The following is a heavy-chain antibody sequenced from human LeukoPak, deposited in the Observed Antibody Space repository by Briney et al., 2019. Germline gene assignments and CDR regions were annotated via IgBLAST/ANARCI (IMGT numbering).Heavy chain of an antibody. CDR2: INPNSGGT. CDR1: GYTFTGYY. J-gene: IGHJ5*02. CDR3: ARTKRGYDYGDYRFDP. V-gene: IGHV1-2*02. Sequence: AASVKVSCKASGYTFTGYYMHWVRQAPGQGLEWMGWINPNSGGTNYAQKFRGRVTMTRDTSISTAYMELSRLRSDDTAVYYCARTKRGYDYGDYRFDPWGQGTLVTVSS. D-gene: IGHD4-17*01.